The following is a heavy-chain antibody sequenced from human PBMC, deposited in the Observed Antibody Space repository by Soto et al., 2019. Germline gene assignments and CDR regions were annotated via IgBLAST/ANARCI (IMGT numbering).Heavy chain of an antibody. CDR3: ARGDRGAFDL. CDR1: GFTCSYYW. V-gene: IGHV3-74*01. D-gene: IGHD2-21*02. Sequence: GGSLTVSCAASGFTCSYYWMHWVRQAPGQGLVWVSRIHSDGSSTTYADSVKGRFTISRDNAKNTLYLQMNSLRAEDTAVYYCARGDRGAFDLWGQGTMVTVSS. J-gene: IGHJ3*01. CDR2: IHSDGSST.